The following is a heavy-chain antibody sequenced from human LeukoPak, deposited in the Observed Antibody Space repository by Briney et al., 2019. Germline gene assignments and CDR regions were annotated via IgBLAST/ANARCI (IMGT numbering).Heavy chain of an antibody. CDR1: GYTLTELS. CDR3: ATELMVRGVGNYGMDV. D-gene: IGHD3-10*01. J-gene: IGHJ6*02. Sequence: ASVKVSCKVSGYTLTELSMHWVRQAPGKGLEWMGGFDPEDGETIYAQKFQGRVTITEDTSTDTAYMELSSLRSEDTAVYYCATELMVRGVGNYGMDVWGQGTTVTVSS. V-gene: IGHV1-24*01. CDR2: FDPEDGET.